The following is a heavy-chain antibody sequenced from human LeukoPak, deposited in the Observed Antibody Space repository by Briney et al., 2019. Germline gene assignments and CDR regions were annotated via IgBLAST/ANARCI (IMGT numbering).Heavy chain of an antibody. V-gene: IGHV1-69*13. CDR1: GGTFSSYA. Sequence: GASVKVSCKASGGTFSSYAISWVRQAPGQGLEWMGGIIPIFGTANYAQKFQGRVTITAAESTGTAYMELSSLRSEDTAVYYCARLVVTDPGAAFDIWGQGTMVTVSS. J-gene: IGHJ3*02. D-gene: IGHD4-23*01. CDR2: IIPIFGTA. CDR3: ARLVVTDPGAAFDI.